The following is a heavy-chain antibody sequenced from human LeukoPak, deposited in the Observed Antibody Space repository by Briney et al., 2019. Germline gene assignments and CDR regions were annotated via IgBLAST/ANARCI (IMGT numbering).Heavy chain of an antibody. Sequence: KPSETLSLTCTVSGGSISSYYWSWIRQPPGKGLEWIGYIYYSGSTNYNPSLKSRVTISVDTSKSHFSLKLSSVTAADTAVFYCARVHHFDDSTGRYAFDIWGQGTMVTVSS. CDR3: ARVHHFDDSTGRYAFDI. V-gene: IGHV4-59*12. CDR1: GGSISSYY. D-gene: IGHD3-22*01. J-gene: IGHJ3*02. CDR2: IYYSGST.